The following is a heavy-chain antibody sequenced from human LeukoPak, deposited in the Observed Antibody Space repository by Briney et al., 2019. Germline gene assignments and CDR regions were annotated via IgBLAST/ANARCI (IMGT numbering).Heavy chain of an antibody. CDR1: GGSISSYY. CDR2: IYYSGST. J-gene: IGHJ4*02. Sequence: SETLSLTCTVSGGSISSYYWSWIRQPPGKGLEWIGYIYYSGSTNYNPSLKSRVTISADTSKNQFSLKLSSVTAADTAVYYCARGHNYDYVWGSYRYSNYFDYWGQGTLVTVSS. D-gene: IGHD3-16*02. CDR3: ARGHNYDYVWGSYRYSNYFDY. V-gene: IGHV4-59*01.